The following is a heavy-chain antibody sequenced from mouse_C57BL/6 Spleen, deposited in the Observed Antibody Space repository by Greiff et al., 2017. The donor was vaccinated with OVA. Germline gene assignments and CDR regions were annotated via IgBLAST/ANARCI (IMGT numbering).Heavy chain of an antibody. CDR2: IWSGGST. Sequence: VKVVESGPGLVQPSQSLSITCTVSGFSLTSYGVHWVRQSPGKGLEWLGVIWSGGSTDYNAAFISRLSISKDNSKSQVFFKMNSLQADDTAIYYCARNFQLGQGFAYWGQGTLVTVSA. V-gene: IGHV2-2*01. CDR1: GFSLTSYG. D-gene: IGHD4-1*02. J-gene: IGHJ3*01. CDR3: ARNFQLGQGFAY.